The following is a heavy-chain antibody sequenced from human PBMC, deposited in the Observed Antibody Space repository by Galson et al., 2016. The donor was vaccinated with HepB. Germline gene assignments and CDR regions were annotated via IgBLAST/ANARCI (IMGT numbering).Heavy chain of an antibody. CDR2: ISAYNGNT. J-gene: IGHJ6*02. D-gene: IGHD2-2*01. Sequence: SVKVSCKASGYTFTTYGISWVRQAPGQGLEWMGWISAYNGNTNYAQKLQGRVTMTTDPSTSTAYMELRSLSSDDPAVYYCARDPRKIRYQLLEIYYYDYAIDVWGQGTTVTVSS. CDR3: ARDPRKIRYQLLEIYYYDYAIDV. CDR1: GYTFTTYG. V-gene: IGHV1-18*01.